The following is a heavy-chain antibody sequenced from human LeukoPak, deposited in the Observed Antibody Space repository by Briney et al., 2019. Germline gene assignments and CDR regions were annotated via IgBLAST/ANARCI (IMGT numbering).Heavy chain of an antibody. J-gene: IGHJ5*02. Sequence: HGESLKISCKGSGYSFTSYWIGWVRQMPGKGLKWMGIIYPGDSDTRYSPSFQGQVTISADKSISTAYLQWSSLKASDTAMYYCARRGGYSSGLNWFDPWGQGTLVTVSS. D-gene: IGHD6-19*01. V-gene: IGHV5-51*01. CDR1: GYSFTSYW. CDR2: IYPGDSDT. CDR3: ARRGGYSSGLNWFDP.